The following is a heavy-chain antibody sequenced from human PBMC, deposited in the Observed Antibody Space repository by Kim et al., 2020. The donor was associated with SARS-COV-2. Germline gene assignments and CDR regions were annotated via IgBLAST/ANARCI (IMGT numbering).Heavy chain of an antibody. J-gene: IGHJ5*02. CDR3: AGEASPTYKWNYRSGSCFDP. D-gene: IGHD1-7*01. Sequence: SETLSLTCTVSGASMSFYYWSWIRQPPGKGLEWIGDIYYTGNTNSNPSLKSRLSISINTSENQFSLSLTSVTAADTAVYYCAGEASPTYKWNYRSGSCFDPWGQGTLVTVSS. V-gene: IGHV4-59*01. CDR2: IYYTGNT. CDR1: GASMSFYY.